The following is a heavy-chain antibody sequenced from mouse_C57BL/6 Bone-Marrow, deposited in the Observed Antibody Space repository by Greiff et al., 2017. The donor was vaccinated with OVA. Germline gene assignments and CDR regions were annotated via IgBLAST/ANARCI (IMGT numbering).Heavy chain of an antibody. CDR3: ARHGFYYYGSKGAMDY. CDR1: GFSLTSYG. J-gene: IGHJ4*01. CDR2: IWSDGST. D-gene: IGHD1-1*01. V-gene: IGHV2-6-1*01. Sequence: VQLKESGPGLVAPSQSLSITCTVSGFSLTSYGVHWVRQPPGKGLEWLVVIWSDGSTTYNSALKSRLSISKDNSKSQVFLKMNSLQTDDTAMYYCARHGFYYYGSKGAMDYWGQGTSVTVSS.